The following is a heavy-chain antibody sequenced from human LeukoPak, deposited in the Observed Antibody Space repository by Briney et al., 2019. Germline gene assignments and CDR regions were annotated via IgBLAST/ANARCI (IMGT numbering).Heavy chain of an antibody. CDR1: GYSFTSYW. D-gene: IGHD3-22*01. Sequence: GESLKISCKGSGYSFTSYWIGWVRQMPGKGLEWMGIIYPGDSDTRYSPSFQGQVTISADKSISTAYLQWSSLKASDTAMYYCASTYYYDSSGYTAKAFDIWGQGTMVTVSS. J-gene: IGHJ3*02. CDR3: ASTYYYDSSGYTAKAFDI. CDR2: IYPGDSDT. V-gene: IGHV5-51*01.